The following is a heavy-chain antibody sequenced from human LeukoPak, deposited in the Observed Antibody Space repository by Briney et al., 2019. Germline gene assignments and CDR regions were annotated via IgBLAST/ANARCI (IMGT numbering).Heavy chain of an antibody. Sequence: GAAVKVSCKASGYTFTRYYMHGVGQARGQGGEWMGWINPKSGGTNYARKFQGRVTMNRERSIRKDYMEVSRLRDGDGAVYYCARVLRYSSSWYTDSGFDYWGQGTLVTVSS. V-gene: IGHV1-2*02. CDR1: GYTFTRYY. CDR2: INPKSGGT. J-gene: IGHJ4*02. D-gene: IGHD6-13*01. CDR3: ARVLRYSSSWYTDSGFDY.